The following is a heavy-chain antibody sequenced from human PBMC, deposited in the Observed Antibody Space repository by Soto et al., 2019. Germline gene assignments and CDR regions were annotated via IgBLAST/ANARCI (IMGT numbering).Heavy chain of an antibody. CDR3: AREAHYYGSGSYSEFDY. Sequence: GGSLRLSCAASGFTFSSYGMHWVRQAPGKGLEWVSSISSSSSYIYYADSVKGRFTISRDNAKNSLYLQMNSLRAEDTAVYYCAREAHYYGSGSYSEFDYWGQGTLVTVSS. V-gene: IGHV3-21*01. D-gene: IGHD3-10*01. J-gene: IGHJ4*02. CDR1: GFTFSSYG. CDR2: ISSSSSYI.